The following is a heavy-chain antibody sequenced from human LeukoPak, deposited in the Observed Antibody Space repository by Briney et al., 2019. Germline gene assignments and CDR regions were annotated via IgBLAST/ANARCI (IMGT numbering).Heavy chain of an antibody. Sequence: SETLSLTCTVSGGSISSYYWSWIRQPPGKGLEWIGYIYYSGSTNHNPSLKSRVTISVDTSKNQFSLKLSSVTAADTAVYYCARVLSDSSGYYPFDYWGQGTLVTVSS. V-gene: IGHV4-59*01. D-gene: IGHD3-22*01. CDR1: GGSISSYY. CDR3: ARVLSDSSGYYPFDY. J-gene: IGHJ4*02. CDR2: IYYSGST.